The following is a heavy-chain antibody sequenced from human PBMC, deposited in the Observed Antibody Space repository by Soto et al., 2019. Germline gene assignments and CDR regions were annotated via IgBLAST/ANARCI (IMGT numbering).Heavy chain of an antibody. CDR3: ARDSGEPYYYYGMDV. Sequence: GGSLRLSCAASGFTFSSYGMHWVRQAPGKGLEWVAVIWYDGSNKYYADSVKGRFTISRDNSKNTLYLQMNSLRAEDTAVYYCARDSGEPYYYYGMDVWGQGTTVTVS. CDR2: IWYDGSNK. V-gene: IGHV3-33*01. D-gene: IGHD3-10*01. J-gene: IGHJ6*02. CDR1: GFTFSSYG.